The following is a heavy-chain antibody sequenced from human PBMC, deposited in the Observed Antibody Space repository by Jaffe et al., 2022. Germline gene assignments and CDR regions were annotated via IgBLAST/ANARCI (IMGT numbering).Heavy chain of an antibody. V-gene: IGHV4-59*01. J-gene: IGHJ5*02. Sequence: QVQLQESGPGLVKPSETLSLTCTVSGGSISSYYWSWIRQPPGKGLEWIGYIYYSGSTNYNPSLKSRVTISVDTSKNQFSLKLSSVTAADTAVYYCARDTMVQGVNWFDPWGQGTLVTVSS. CDR2: IYYSGST. CDR3: ARDTMVQGVNWFDP. CDR1: GGSISSYY. D-gene: IGHD3-10*01.